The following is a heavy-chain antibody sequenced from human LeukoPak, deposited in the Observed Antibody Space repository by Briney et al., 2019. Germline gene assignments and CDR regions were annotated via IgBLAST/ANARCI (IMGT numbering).Heavy chain of an antibody. CDR1: GDSINTYY. J-gene: IGHJ4*02. CDR3: ARGCSSGTCPFDY. Sequence: SETLSLTCTVSGDSINTYYWSWIRQPPGRGLEWIGYIYYSGSTNYNPSLKSRVTISVDTSKNQFSLKLRSVTAADTAVYYCARGCSSGTCPFDYWGQGNLVTVSS. CDR2: IYYSGST. V-gene: IGHV4-59*01. D-gene: IGHD2-15*01.